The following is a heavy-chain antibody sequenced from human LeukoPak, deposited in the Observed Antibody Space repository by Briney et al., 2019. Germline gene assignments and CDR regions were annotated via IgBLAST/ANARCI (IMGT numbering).Heavy chain of an antibody. CDR3: GKGRTGYSYGYGIDS. J-gene: IGHJ4*02. V-gene: IGHV4-34*01. CDR1: GGSFSGYY. CDR2: INHSGST. Sequence: SETLSLTCAVYGGSFSGYYWSWIRQPPGKGLEWIGEINHSGSTNYNPSLKSRVTISVDTSKNQFSLKLSSVTAADTAVYYCGKGRTGYSYGYGIDSWGQGTLVTVSS. D-gene: IGHD5-18*01.